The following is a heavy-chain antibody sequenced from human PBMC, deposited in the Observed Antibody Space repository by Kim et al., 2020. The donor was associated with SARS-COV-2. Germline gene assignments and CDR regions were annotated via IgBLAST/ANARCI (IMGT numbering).Heavy chain of an antibody. J-gene: IGHJ4*02. CDR2: IKQDGSEK. CDR3: ARALPTYYYDSSGYYSGFDY. Sequence: GGSLRLSCAASGFTFSSYWMSWVRQAPGKGLEWVANIKQDGSEKYYVDSVKGRFTISRDNAKNSLYLQMNSLRAEDTAVYYCARALPTYYYDSSGYYSGFDYWGQGTLVTVSS. V-gene: IGHV3-7*01. CDR1: GFTFSSYW. D-gene: IGHD3-22*01.